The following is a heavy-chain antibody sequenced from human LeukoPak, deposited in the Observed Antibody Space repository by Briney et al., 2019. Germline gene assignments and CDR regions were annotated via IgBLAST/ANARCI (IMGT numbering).Heavy chain of an antibody. V-gene: IGHV3-66*01. J-gene: IGHJ5*02. CDR1: GITVSDNY. CDR2: IYSGGST. D-gene: IGHD1-1*01. CDR3: ARDQGTSTTAPKRKGRFDP. Sequence: GGSLRLSCAASGITVSDNYMSWVRLAPGKGLEWVSVIYSGGSTYYADSVKGRFTISRDNSKNTLYLQMNSLRDEDTAVYYCARDQGTSTTAPKRKGRFDPWGQGTLVTVSS.